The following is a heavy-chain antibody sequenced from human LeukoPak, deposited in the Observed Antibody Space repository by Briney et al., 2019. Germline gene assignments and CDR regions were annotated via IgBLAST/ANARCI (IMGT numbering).Heavy chain of an antibody. CDR1: GYTFTGYY. CDR2: INPNSGGT. J-gene: IGHJ4*02. D-gene: IGHD3-22*01. V-gene: IGHV1-2*02. CDR3: ARDFAYSSGYSPNY. Sequence: ASVKVSCKASGYTFTGYYMHWVRQAPGQGLEWMGWINPNSGGTNYAQKFQGRVTMTRDTSISTAYMELSGLRSDDTAVYYCARDFAYSSGYSPNYWGQGTLVTVSS.